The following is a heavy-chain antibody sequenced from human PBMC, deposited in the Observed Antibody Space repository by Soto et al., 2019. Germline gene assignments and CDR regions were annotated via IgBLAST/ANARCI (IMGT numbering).Heavy chain of an antibody. J-gene: IGHJ4*02. V-gene: IGHV3-23*01. CDR2: MSGGGETT. CDR3: AKWHTYYYDSRGFSGFDC. D-gene: IGHD3-22*01. Sequence: GSLQLSCAASGLTFSRYAMTWVRQAPGKGLEWVSAMSGGGETTYYADSVKGRFTISRDNSRNTLYLQMNSLRAEDTAAYYCAKWHTYYYDSRGFSGFDCWGRGTLVTVSS. CDR1: GLTFSRYA.